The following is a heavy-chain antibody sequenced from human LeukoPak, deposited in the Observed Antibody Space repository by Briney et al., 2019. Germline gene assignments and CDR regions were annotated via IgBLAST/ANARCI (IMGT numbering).Heavy chain of an antibody. CDR2: INPSGGST. V-gene: IGHV1-46*01. J-gene: IGHJ4*02. CDR1: GYTFTSYY. D-gene: IGHD6-13*01. CDR3: ARGPSLPGIAAAVDDY. Sequence: ASVKVSCKASGYTFTSYYMHWVRQAPGQGLEWMGIINPSGGSTSYAQKFQGRVTMTRDTSTSTVYMELSSLRSEDTAVCYCARGPSLPGIAAAVDDYWGQGTLVTVSS.